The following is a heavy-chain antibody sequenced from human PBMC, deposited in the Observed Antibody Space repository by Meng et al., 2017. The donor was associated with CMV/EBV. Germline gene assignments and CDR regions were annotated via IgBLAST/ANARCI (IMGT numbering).Heavy chain of an antibody. J-gene: IGHJ4*02. CDR2: ISWNSGSI. D-gene: IGHD3-3*01. V-gene: IGHV3-9*01. CDR3: AKYHDFWSGYSYYFDY. Sequence: GGSLRLSCAASGFTFDDYAMHWVRQAPGKGLEWVSGISWNSGSIGYADSVKGRFTISRDNAKNSLYLQMNSLRAEDTALYYCAKYHDFWSGYSYYFDYWGQGTLVTVSS. CDR1: GFTFDDYA.